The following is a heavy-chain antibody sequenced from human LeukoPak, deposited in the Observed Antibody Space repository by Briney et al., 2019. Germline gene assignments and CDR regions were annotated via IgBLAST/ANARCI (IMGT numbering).Heavy chain of an antibody. V-gene: IGHV3-23*01. J-gene: IGHJ4*02. CDR2: MSGSGGRT. CDR3: AKWGCSGGSCYPFDY. CDR1: GFTFNTYA. D-gene: IGHD2-15*01. Sequence: PGGSLRLSCAASGFTFNTYAMSWVRQAPGKGLEWVSAMSGSGGRTYYADSVKGRFTISRDNSKNTLYLQMNNLRAEDTAVYYCAKWGCSGGSCYPFDYWGQGTLVTVSS.